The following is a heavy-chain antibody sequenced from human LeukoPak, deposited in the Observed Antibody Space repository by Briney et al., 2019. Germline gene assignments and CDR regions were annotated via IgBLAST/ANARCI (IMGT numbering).Heavy chain of an antibody. CDR3: AKDRYCSGGNCYFDAFDI. J-gene: IGHJ3*02. V-gene: IGHV3-30*18. CDR2: IGYDGSNI. Sequence: GGSLRLSCAASGFTFSSYAMSWVRQAPGKGLEWVAVIGYDGSNIHYADSVKGRFTFSRDNSKNTLYLQMNSLRAEDTAVYYCAKDRYCSGGNCYFDAFDIWGRGTMVTVSS. CDR1: GFTFSSYA. D-gene: IGHD2-15*01.